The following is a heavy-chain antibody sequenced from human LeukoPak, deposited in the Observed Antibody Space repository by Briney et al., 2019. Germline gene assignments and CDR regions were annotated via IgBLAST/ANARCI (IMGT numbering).Heavy chain of an antibody. J-gene: IGHJ6*03. Sequence: KPSETLSLTCTVSGGSISSYYWSWIRQPAGKGLEWIGRIYTSGSTNYNPSLKSRVTISVDTSKNQFSLKLSSVTAADTAVYYCARHRRLRKWEYYYCYYYMDVWGKGTTVTISS. CDR2: IYTSGST. CDR1: GGSISSYY. CDR3: ARHRRLRKWEYYYCYYYMDV. V-gene: IGHV4-4*07. D-gene: IGHD1-26*01.